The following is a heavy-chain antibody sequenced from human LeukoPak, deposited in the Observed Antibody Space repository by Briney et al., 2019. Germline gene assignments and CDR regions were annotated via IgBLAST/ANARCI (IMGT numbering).Heavy chain of an antibody. V-gene: IGHV1-2*02. D-gene: IGHD6-19*01. CDR1: GYTFTGYY. CDR3: ARGDIAVAGKTSYYYYYMDV. CDR2: INPNSGGT. J-gene: IGHJ6*03. Sequence: GASVKVSCKASGYTFTGYYIHWVRQAPGQGLEWMGWINPNSGGTNYVQKFQGRVTMTRDTSISTAYMELSRLRSEDTAVYYCARGDIAVAGKTSYYYYYMDVWSKGTTVTVSS.